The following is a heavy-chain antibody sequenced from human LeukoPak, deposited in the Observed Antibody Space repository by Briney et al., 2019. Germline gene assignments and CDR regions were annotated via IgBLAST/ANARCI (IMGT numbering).Heavy chain of an antibody. Sequence: GGSLRLSCAASGFTFSSYAVHWVRQAPGKGLEWVAVISYDGSNKYYADSVKGRFTISRDNSKNTLYLQMNSLRAEDTAVYYCAREESASIAVAGVPSDYWGQGTLVTVSS. J-gene: IGHJ4*02. CDR1: GFTFSSYA. CDR2: ISYDGSNK. CDR3: AREESASIAVAGVPSDY. V-gene: IGHV3-30-3*01. D-gene: IGHD6-19*01.